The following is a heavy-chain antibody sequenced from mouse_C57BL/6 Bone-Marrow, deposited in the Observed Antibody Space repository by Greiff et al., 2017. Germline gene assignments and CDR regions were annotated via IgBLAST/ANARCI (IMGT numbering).Heavy chain of an antibody. CDR1: GYAFSSSW. V-gene: IGHV1-82*01. CDR2: IYPGDGDT. Sequence: VMLMESGPELVKPGASVKISCKASGYAFSSSWMNWVKQRPGKGLEWIGRIYPGDGDTNYNGKFKGKATLTADKSSSTAYMQLSSLTSEDSAVYFCARKGFDVWGTGTTVTVSS. CDR3: ARKGFDV. J-gene: IGHJ1*03.